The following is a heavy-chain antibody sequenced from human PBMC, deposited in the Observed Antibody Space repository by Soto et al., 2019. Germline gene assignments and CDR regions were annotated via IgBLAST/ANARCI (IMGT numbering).Heavy chain of an antibody. CDR1: GGSISSGDYY. V-gene: IGHV4-30-4*01. J-gene: IGHJ3*02. D-gene: IGHD3-16*01. CDR3: ASYDYVWGSYPGTYDAFDI. CDR2: IYYSGST. Sequence: KTSETLSLTCTVSGGSISSGDYYWSWIRQPPGKGLEWIGYIYYSGSTYYNPSLKSRVTISVDTSKNQFSLKLSSVTAADTAVYYCASYDYVWGSYPGTYDAFDIWGQGTMVTVSS.